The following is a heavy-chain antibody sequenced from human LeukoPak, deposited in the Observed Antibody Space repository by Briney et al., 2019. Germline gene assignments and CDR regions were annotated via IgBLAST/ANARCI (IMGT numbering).Heavy chain of an antibody. CDR3: ARDRAWNYRGSLDP. CDR2: IYSGGST. D-gene: IGHD1-7*01. CDR1: GFSVSSNY. J-gene: IGHJ5*02. Sequence: GGSLRLSCAASGFSVSSNYMSWVRQAPGKGLEWVSLIYSGGSTYYADSVKGRFTISRDNSKNTLYLQMNSLRAEDTAVYYCARDRAWNYRGSLDPWGQGTLVTVSS. V-gene: IGHV3-66*01.